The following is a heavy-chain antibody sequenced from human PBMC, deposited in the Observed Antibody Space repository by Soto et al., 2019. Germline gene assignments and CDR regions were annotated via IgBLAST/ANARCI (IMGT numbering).Heavy chain of an antibody. J-gene: IGHJ6*02. Sequence: QVQLVQSGAEVKKPGSSVKVSCKAPGGTFSSYVITWVRQAPGKGLEWLGGIILIFGTANYAQKFQGRVTITADKSTSTAYMELSSLRSEDTAVYYCAGEIAVAGTYYYYGMDVWGQGTTVTVSS. D-gene: IGHD6-19*01. CDR2: IILIFGTA. CDR1: GGTFSSYV. CDR3: AGEIAVAGTYYYYGMDV. V-gene: IGHV1-69*06.